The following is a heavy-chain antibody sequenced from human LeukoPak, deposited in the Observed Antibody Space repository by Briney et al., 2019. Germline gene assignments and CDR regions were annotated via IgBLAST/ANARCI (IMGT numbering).Heavy chain of an antibody. D-gene: IGHD3-10*01. CDR1: GFTFSSYA. CDR3: ALRGGQPDPFDY. CDR2: ISTSGGST. Sequence: PGGSLRLSCAASGFTFSSYAMSWVRQAPGKGLEWVSAISTSGGSTYYADSVKGRFTISRDNSRNTLYLQMNSLRAEDTAIYYCALRGGQPDPFDYWGQGTLVTVSS. J-gene: IGHJ4*02. V-gene: IGHV3-23*01.